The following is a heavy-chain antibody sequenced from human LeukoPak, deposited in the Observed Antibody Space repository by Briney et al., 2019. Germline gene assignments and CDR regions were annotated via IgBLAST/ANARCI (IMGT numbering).Heavy chain of an antibody. Sequence: ASVKVSCKASGYTFTGYYMHWVRQAPGQGLEWMGWINPNSGGTNYAQKFQGRVTMTGDTSISTAYMELSRLRSDDTAVYYCARSDSALELYYYYYMDVWGKGTTVTVSS. CDR2: INPNSGGT. V-gene: IGHV1-2*02. CDR3: ARSDSALELYYYYYMDV. D-gene: IGHD1-26*01. CDR1: GYTFTGYY. J-gene: IGHJ6*03.